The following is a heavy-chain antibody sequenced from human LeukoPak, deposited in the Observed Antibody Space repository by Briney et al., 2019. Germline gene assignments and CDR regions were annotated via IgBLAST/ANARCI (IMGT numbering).Heavy chain of an antibody. CDR2: IYYSGST. D-gene: IGHD2-15*01. CDR1: GGSISSYY. J-gene: IGHJ5*02. CDR3: ARVAGACSGGSCYPPRFDP. V-gene: IGHV4-59*08. Sequence: SETLSLTCTVSGGSISSYYWSWIRQPPGKGLEWIGYIYYSGSTNYNPSLKSRVTISIDTSKNQFSLKLSSVTAADTAVYYCARVAGACSGGSCYPPRFDPWGQGTLVTVSS.